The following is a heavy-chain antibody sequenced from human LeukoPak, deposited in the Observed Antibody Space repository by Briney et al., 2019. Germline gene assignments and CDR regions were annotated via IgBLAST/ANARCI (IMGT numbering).Heavy chain of an antibody. CDR3: ARDSYSSSWTSFDP. Sequence: GSAVKASRKASGGTLSSYSIRWVRQAPGQGLEWMGGIIPNFGTPNYAQKFQGRVTITTDESTDTAYMELSSLRSEDTAVYYCARDSYSSSWTSFDPWGQGAPFSLSS. CDR2: IIPNFGTP. J-gene: IGHJ5*02. D-gene: IGHD6-13*01. V-gene: IGHV1-69*05. CDR1: GGTLSSYS.